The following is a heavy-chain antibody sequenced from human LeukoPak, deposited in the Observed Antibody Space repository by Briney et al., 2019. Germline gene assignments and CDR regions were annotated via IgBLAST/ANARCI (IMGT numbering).Heavy chain of an antibody. Sequence: GGSLRLSCAASGFTFSSYGMHWVRQAPGKGLEWVAVISYDGSNKYYADSVKGRFTISRDNSKNTLYLQMNSLRAEDTAVYYCARERGTIFGPNWFDPWGQGTLVTVSS. CDR3: ARERGTIFGPNWFDP. J-gene: IGHJ5*02. CDR1: GFTFSSYG. V-gene: IGHV3-30*03. CDR2: ISYDGSNK. D-gene: IGHD3-3*01.